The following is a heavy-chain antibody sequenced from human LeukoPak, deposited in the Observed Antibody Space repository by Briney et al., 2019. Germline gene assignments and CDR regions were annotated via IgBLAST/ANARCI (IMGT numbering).Heavy chain of an antibody. CDR2: IYYSGST. J-gene: IGHJ6*02. CDR1: GGSISSGGYY. D-gene: IGHD3-10*01. V-gene: IGHV4-31*03. CDR3: ARASGFYYYYGMDV. Sequence: PSETLSLTCTVSGGSISSGGYYWSWIRQHPGKGLEWIAYIYYSGSTYYNPSLKSRVTISVDTSKNQFSLKLSSVTAADTAVYYCARASGFYYYYGMDVWGQGTTVTVSS.